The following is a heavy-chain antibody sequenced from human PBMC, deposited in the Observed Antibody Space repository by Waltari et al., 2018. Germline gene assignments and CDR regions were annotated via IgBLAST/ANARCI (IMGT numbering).Heavy chain of an antibody. CDR2: IYYSGST. J-gene: IGHJ5*02. V-gene: IGHV4-59*01. D-gene: IGHD2-8*01. CDR3: ARVGGVLMVFAPTGGWFDP. Sequence: QVQLQESGPGLVKPSETLSLTCTVSGGSISSYYWSWIRQPPGKGLEWIGYIYYSGSTNSNPSLKGRVTVSVDTSKNQFSLKLSSVTAADTAVYYCARVGGVLMVFAPTGGWFDPWGQGTLVTVSS. CDR1: GGSISSYY.